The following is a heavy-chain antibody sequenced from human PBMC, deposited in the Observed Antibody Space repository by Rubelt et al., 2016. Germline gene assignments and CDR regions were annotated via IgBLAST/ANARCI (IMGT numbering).Heavy chain of an antibody. J-gene: IGHJ4*02. CDR3: ARDPSYRSFGY. CDR2: IYYSGST. Sequence: QLQLQESGPGLVKPSETLSLTCTVSGGSISSSSYYWGWIRQPPGKGLEWIGSIYYSGSTYYNPSLKGRVTISVDTSKNQFSLKLSSVTAADTAVYYCARDPSYRSFGYWGQGTLVTVSS. V-gene: IGHV4-39*07. CDR1: GGSISSSSYY. D-gene: IGHD2-15*01.